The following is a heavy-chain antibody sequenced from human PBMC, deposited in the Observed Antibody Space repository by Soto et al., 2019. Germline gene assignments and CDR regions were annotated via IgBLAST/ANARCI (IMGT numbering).Heavy chain of an antibody. J-gene: IGHJ6*04. D-gene: IGHD3-10*01. Sequence: ASVKVSCKASGYTFTGHYMHWVRQASGKGLEYLGWLKSDNGGAYFAPKFQGRVTFTRDTSSTTVYMELSGLRSDDTAVYFCARDLCPLGAGSACPKYGLELWGKGTTVTVSS. V-gene: IGHV1-2*02. CDR3: ARDLCPLGAGSACPKYGLEL. CDR1: GYTFTGHY. CDR2: LKSDNGGA.